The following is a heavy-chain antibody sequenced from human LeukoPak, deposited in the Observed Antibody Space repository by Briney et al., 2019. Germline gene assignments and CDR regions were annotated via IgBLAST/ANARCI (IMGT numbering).Heavy chain of an antibody. Sequence: PSETLSLTCAVYGGSFSGYYWSWIRQPLGKGLEWIGESNHSGSTNYNPSLMSRVTISVDTSKNQFSLKLSSVTAADTAVYYCARLTGPDLAAAGISPTGYYFDYWGQGTLVTVSS. CDR1: GGSFSGYY. CDR2: SNHSGST. V-gene: IGHV4-34*01. CDR3: ARLTGPDLAAAGISPTGYYFDY. J-gene: IGHJ4*02. D-gene: IGHD6-13*01.